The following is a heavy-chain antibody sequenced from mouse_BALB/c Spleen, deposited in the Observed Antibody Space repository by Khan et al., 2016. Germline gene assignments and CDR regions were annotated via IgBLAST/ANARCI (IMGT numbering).Heavy chain of an antibody. D-gene: IGHD2-14*01. CDR1: GYTFTDYA. CDR3: ARNYRYFDY. V-gene: IGHV1S137*01. J-gene: IGHJ2*01. CDR2: ISTYYGDA. Sequence: QVQLQQSGAELVRPGVSVKISCKGSGYTFTDYAMHWVKQSHAKRLERIGVISTYYGDASYNQKFKGKDTRTVDKSSSTADMDLARLTSAYSAISYCARNYRYFDYCGQCTTLTVSS.